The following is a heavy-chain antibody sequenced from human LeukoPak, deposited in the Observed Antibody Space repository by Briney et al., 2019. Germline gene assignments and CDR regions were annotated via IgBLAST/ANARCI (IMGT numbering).Heavy chain of an antibody. D-gene: IGHD5-18*01. CDR2: TYYRSKWYN. V-gene: IGHV6-1*01. J-gene: IGHJ6*03. CDR1: GDSVSSNSAA. CDR3: ARVGGGYSYGARKVYYYYYMDV. Sequence: SQTLSLTCAISGDSVSSNSAAWNWIRQSPSRGLEWLGGTYYRSKWYNDYAVSVKSRITINPDTSKNQLSLQLNSVTPEDTAVYYCARVGGGYSYGARKVYYYYYMDVWGKGTTVTVSS.